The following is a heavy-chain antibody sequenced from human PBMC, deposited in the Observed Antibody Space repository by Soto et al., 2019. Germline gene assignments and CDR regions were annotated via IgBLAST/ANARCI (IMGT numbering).Heavy chain of an antibody. CDR3: ARTQSYYDFWSCDNYYYGMDV. CDR1: GYTFTGYY. D-gene: IGHD3-3*01. Sequence: QVQLVQSGAEVKKPGASVKVSCKASGYTFTGYYMHWVRQAPGQGREWMGWINPNSGGTNYAQKFQGRVTMTRDTSISTAYMELSRLRSDDTAVYYCARTQSYYDFWSCDNYYYGMDVWGQGTTVTVSS. J-gene: IGHJ6*02. V-gene: IGHV1-2*02. CDR2: INPNSGGT.